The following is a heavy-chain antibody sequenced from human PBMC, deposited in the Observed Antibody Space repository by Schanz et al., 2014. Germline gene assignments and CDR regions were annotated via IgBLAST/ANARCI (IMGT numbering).Heavy chain of an antibody. CDR1: GYSFTGYY. V-gene: IGHV1-2*02. CDR3: ARDTHRRVAGPGD. Sequence: QVQLVQSGVEVKKPGASVKVSCKASGYSFTGYYMNWVRQAPGQGLEWMGWINPSSGGTNYAQKFQSRVTMTRDTSLRTAYMELNRLRSDDTAVYYCARDTHRRVAGPGDWGQGTLVTVSS. D-gene: IGHD1-26*01. CDR2: INPSSGGT. J-gene: IGHJ4*02.